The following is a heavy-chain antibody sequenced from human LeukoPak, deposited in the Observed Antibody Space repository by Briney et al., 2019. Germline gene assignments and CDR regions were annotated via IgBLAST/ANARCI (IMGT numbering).Heavy chain of an antibody. CDR3: AREFGDRGYDFWSGYIDY. Sequence: ASVKVSCKASGGTFSKYTISWVRQRPGQGLEWMGGITPLFGTANYAQKFQGRVTITADESTSTAYMELSSLRSEDTAVYYCAREFGDRGYDFWSGYIDYWGQGTLVTVSS. CDR1: GGTFSKYT. CDR2: ITPLFGTA. J-gene: IGHJ4*02. V-gene: IGHV1-69*13. D-gene: IGHD3-3*01.